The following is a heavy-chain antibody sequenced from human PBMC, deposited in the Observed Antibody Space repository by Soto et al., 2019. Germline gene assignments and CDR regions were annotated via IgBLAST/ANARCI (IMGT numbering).Heavy chain of an antibody. CDR1: GFTFSSYS. CDR2: VSDDGSNK. Sequence: GGSLRLSCAAPGFTFSSYSMNWVRQAPGKGLEWVAVVSDDGSNKYYADSVKGRFTISRDNSKNTLYLQMNSLRAEDTAVYYCAKEWVYDSSGWSFDYWGQGTLVTVSS. J-gene: IGHJ4*02. D-gene: IGHD3-22*01. V-gene: IGHV3-30*18. CDR3: AKEWVYDSSGWSFDY.